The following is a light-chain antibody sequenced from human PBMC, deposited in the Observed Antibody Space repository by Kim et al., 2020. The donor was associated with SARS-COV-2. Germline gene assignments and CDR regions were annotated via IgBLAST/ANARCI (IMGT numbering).Light chain of an antibody. CDR3: QQRASWPVT. CDR1: PSISGY. V-gene: IGKV3-11*01. CDR2: EAS. J-gene: IGKJ1*01. Sequence: SAGERATLSCRASPSISGYLAWYQQKLGQPPRLLIYEASNIATGIPARFSGSGSGTDFTLTISTLEPEDFAIYYCQQRASWPVTFGQGTKVDIK.